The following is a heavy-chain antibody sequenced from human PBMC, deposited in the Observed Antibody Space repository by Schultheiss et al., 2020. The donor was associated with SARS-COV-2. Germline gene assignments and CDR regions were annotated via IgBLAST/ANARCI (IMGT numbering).Heavy chain of an antibody. V-gene: IGHV3-64*01. D-gene: IGHD1-26*01. CDR3: ARVRGSYYLLPPLSVGMDV. CDR2: ISSNGGST. CDR1: GFTFSSYA. J-gene: IGHJ6*02. Sequence: GGSLRLSCAASGFTFSSYAMHWVRQAPGKGLEYVSAISSNGGSTYYANSVKGRFTISRDNSKNTLYLQMGSLRAEDMAVYYCARVRGSYYLLPPLSVGMDVWGQGTTVTVSS.